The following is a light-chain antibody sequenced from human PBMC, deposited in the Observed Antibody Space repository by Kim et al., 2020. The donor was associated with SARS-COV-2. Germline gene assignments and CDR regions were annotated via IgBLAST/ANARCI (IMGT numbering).Light chain of an antibody. CDR2: GTS. V-gene: IGKV3-20*01. J-gene: IGKJ5*01. CDR3: QHYGYTPIT. Sequence: EIVLTQSPGTLSLSPGERATLSCRASQSVASSYLGWYQQKPGQAPRLLIYGTSSRATGIPDRFSGSGSGTDFTLTISRLEPEDFAVYYCQHYGYTPITFGQGHGWRL. CDR1: QSVASSY.